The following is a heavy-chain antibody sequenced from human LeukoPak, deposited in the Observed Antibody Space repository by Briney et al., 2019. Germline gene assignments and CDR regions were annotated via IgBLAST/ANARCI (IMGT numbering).Heavy chain of an antibody. Sequence: SETLSLTCTVSGDFFSSYFWSWIRQPAGKGLEWIGRMYTSGITNSNPSFKRRVTMSVDTSKNQFSLNLTSVIAADTAVYYSAREITGTRGVDYWGQGILVTVSS. J-gene: IGHJ4*01. V-gene: IGHV4-4*07. CDR1: GDFFSSYF. D-gene: IGHD1-7*01. CDR3: AREITGTRGVDY. CDR2: MYTSGIT.